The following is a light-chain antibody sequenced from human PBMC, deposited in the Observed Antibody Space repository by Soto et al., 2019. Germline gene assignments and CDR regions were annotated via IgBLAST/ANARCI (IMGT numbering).Light chain of an antibody. CDR1: RSMRNY. J-gene: IGKJ1*01. CDR2: GAS. CDR3: QQSYSVPWS. V-gene: IGKV1-39*01. Sequence: DIPMTQSPSSLSASVGDRVNITCRASRSMRNYLSWYQVKPGRAPNILIYGASSLHSGVPSRFSGSGSGTDFTLTISNLQPEDFATYFCQQSYSVPWSFGQGTKVEI.